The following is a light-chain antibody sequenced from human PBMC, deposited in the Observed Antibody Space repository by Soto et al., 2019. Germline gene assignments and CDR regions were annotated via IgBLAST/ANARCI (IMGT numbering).Light chain of an antibody. CDR3: QQYNDWPPT. V-gene: IGKV3-15*01. CDR2: GAS. CDR1: QSVRSN. J-gene: IGKJ1*01. Sequence: EIVMTQSAATLSASPGERATLSCRASQSVRSNLAWYQQKPGQAPRLLIYGASTRATGIPARFSGSGSGTEFTLSIGSLQSEDFAVYYCQQYNDWPPTFGKGTKVDIK.